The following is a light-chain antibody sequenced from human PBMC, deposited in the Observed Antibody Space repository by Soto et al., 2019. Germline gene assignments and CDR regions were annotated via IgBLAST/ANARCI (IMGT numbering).Light chain of an antibody. J-gene: IGKJ2*01. V-gene: IGKV3-11*01. CDR3: QQRSNWRT. CDR1: QSVSSY. Sequence: IVLTQSPATLSLSPGERATLSCRASQSVSSYLAWYQQKPGQAHRLLIYDASNRATGIPARFSGSGSGTDVTHTSSSQEPEYFAVYYCQQRSNWRTFGQGPKLEIK. CDR2: DAS.